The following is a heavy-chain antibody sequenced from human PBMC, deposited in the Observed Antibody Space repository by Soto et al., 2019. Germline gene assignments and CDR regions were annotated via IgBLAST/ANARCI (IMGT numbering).Heavy chain of an antibody. Sequence: EVQLLESGGGLVQPGGSLRLSCAASGFTFSSYAMSWVRQAPGKGLEWVSDISGSGGSTYYAGSVKGWFTISRDNFKNSLYLQMTSLRADDTAVYYCAEDLGRGVIVPWGQGTLVTVAS. V-gene: IGHV3-23*01. CDR2: ISGSGGST. D-gene: IGHD2-21*01. CDR3: AEDLGRGVIVP. J-gene: IGHJ5*02. CDR1: GFTFSSYA.